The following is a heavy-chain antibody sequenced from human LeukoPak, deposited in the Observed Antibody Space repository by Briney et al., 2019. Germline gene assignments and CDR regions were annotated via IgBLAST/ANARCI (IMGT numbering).Heavy chain of an antibody. V-gene: IGHV4-30-4*01. D-gene: IGHD3-10*01. CDR2: IYYSGST. J-gene: IGHJ4*02. CDR1: GGSISSGDYY. Sequence: SETLSLNCTVSGGSISSGDYYWSWIRQPPGKCLEWIGYIYYSGSTYYNPSLKSRVTISVDTSKNQFSLKLSSVTAADTAVYYCARGQVLLWFGELGNFDYWGQGTLVTVSS. CDR3: ARGQVLLWFGELGNFDY.